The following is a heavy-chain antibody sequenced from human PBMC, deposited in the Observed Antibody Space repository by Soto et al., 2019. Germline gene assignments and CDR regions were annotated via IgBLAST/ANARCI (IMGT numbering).Heavy chain of an antibody. J-gene: IGHJ2*01. V-gene: IGHV3-48*02. Sequence: EVQLVESGGGLVQPGGSLRLSCAASGFTFSSYSMNWVRQAPGKGLEWVSYISSSSSTIYYADSVKGRFTISRDKAKNSLYLQMNSLRDEDTAVYYCARDGADYYDSSGRISWYFDLWGRGTLVTVSS. CDR3: ARDGADYYDSSGRISWYFDL. D-gene: IGHD3-22*01. CDR1: GFTFSSYS. CDR2: ISSSSSTI.